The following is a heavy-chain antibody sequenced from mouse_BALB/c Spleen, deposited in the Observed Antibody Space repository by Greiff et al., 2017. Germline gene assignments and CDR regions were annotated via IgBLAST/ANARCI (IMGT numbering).Heavy chain of an antibody. D-gene: IGHD1-1*01. J-gene: IGHJ4*01. Sequence: EVQGVESGPGLVKPSQSLSLTCTVTGYSITSDYAWNWIRQFPGNKLEWMGYISYSGSTSYNPSLKSRISITRDTSKNQFFLQLNSVTTEDTATYYCARSDYYGSRNYAMDYWGQGTSVTVSS. CDR2: ISYSGST. CDR1: GYSITSDYA. V-gene: IGHV3-2*02. CDR3: ARSDYYGSRNYAMDY.